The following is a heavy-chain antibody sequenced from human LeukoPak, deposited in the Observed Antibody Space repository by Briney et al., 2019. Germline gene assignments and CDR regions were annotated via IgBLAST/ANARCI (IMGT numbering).Heavy chain of an antibody. J-gene: IGHJ4*02. V-gene: IGHV3-23*01. Sequence: PGGSLRLSCAASGFTFSSYAMSWVRQAPGKGLEWVSAISGSGGSTYYADSVKGRFTIPRDNSKNTLYLQTNSLRAEDTAVYYCATSPLQFTDMGDDYWGQGTLVTVSS. D-gene: IGHD3-16*01. CDR3: ATSPLQFTDMGDDY. CDR2: ISGSGGST. CDR1: GFTFSSYA.